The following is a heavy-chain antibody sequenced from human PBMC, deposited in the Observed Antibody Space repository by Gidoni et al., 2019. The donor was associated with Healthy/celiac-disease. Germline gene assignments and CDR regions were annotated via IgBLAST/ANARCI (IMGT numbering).Heavy chain of an antibody. D-gene: IGHD3-10*01. CDR1: GFPLSTSWVG. V-gene: IGHV2-5*01. CDR3: AHSGFPGGWFDP. CDR2: IYWYDDN. Sequence: QNTLKESGPTLVKPTQTLTLTCTFTGFPLSTSWVGVGWLRQAPVKALEWLAIIYWYDDNRYSPSLKSRLTITKDTSKNQVVLTMTNMDPVDTSTYYCAHSGFPGGWFDPWGQGTLVTVSS. J-gene: IGHJ5*02.